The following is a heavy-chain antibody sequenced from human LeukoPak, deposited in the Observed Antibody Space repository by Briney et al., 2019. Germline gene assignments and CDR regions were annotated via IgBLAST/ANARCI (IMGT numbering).Heavy chain of an antibody. D-gene: IGHD3-16*02. CDR2: IRYDGSNK. J-gene: IGHJ4*02. V-gene: IGHV3-30*02. CDR1: GFTFCSYG. Sequence: GGSLRLSCAASGFTFCSYGMHWVRQAPGKGLEWVAFIRYDGSNKYYADSVKGRFTISRDNSKNTLYLQMNSLRAEDTAVYYCARGLFGGVIVYYWGQGTLVTVSS. CDR3: ARGLFGGVIVYY.